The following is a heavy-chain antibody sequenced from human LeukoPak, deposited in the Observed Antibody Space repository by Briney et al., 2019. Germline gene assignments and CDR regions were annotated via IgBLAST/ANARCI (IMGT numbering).Heavy chain of an antibody. CDR2: IYPGESDT. V-gene: IGHV5-51*01. CDR3: ARTHSNYMIDY. D-gene: IGHD4-11*01. J-gene: IGHJ4*02. Sequence: GESLKISCKGSGYSFTSYWIGWVLQMPGKGLEWMGIIYPGESDTKYSPSFQGQVSISADKSISTAYLQWGSLKASDTAMYYCARTHSNYMIDYWGQGTLVTVSS. CDR1: GYSFTSYW.